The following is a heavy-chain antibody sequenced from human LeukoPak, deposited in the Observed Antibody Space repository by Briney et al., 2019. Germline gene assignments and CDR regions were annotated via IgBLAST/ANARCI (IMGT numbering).Heavy chain of an antibody. D-gene: IGHD5-24*01. CDR2: INPDYGGT. J-gene: IGHJ4*02. CDR1: GYTFTSYD. V-gene: IGHV1-2*02. CDR3: ARVEMGSISDFDY. Sequence: ASVKVSCKASGYTFTSYDINWVRQATGQGLEWMGWINPDYGGTSYAEKFQGRVTMTRDKSISTAYMELSRLRSDDTAVYYCARVEMGSISDFDYWGQGTLITVSS.